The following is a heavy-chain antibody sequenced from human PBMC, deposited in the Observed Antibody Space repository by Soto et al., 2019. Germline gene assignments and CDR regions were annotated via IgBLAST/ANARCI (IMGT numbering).Heavy chain of an antibody. CDR2: ISSSSSTI. CDR1: GFTFSSYS. Sequence: GGSLRLSCAASGFTFSSYSMNWVRQAPGKGLEWVSYISSSSSTIYYADSVKGRFTISRDDAKNSLYLQMNSLRAEDTAVYYCASSYYYDPMDVWGQGTTVTVSS. V-gene: IGHV3-48*01. J-gene: IGHJ6*02. CDR3: ASSYYYDPMDV. D-gene: IGHD3-22*01.